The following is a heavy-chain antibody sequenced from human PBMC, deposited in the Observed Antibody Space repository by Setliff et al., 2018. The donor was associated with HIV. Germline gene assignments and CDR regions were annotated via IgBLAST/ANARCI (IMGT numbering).Heavy chain of an antibody. V-gene: IGHV3-23*01. CDR2: VSPDGYEK. D-gene: IGHD1-26*01. J-gene: IGHJ3*01. CDR1: GYGYSTFD. CDR3: AKPTSGMYPRAFDL. Sequence: PGGSLRLSCAAFGYGYSTFDMDWVRQTPGKGLEWVADVSPDGYEKRYADFAKGRFTVSRDNSKNILFLQMDSLGAEDTGIYYCAKPTSGMYPRAFDLWDRGTVVTVSS.